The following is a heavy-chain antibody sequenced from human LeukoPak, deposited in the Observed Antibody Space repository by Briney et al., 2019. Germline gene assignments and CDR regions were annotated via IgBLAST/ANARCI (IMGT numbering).Heavy chain of an antibody. Sequence: PGGSLRLSCAASGFTFSSYGMHWVRQAPGKGLEWVAFIRYDGSNKYYADSVKGRFTISRDNAKNSLYLQMNSLRAEDTAVYYCAQNPGRDGYNYGYWGQGTLVTVSS. CDR1: GFTFSSYG. D-gene: IGHD5-24*01. V-gene: IGHV3-30*02. CDR3: AQNPGRDGYNYGY. CDR2: IRYDGSNK. J-gene: IGHJ4*02.